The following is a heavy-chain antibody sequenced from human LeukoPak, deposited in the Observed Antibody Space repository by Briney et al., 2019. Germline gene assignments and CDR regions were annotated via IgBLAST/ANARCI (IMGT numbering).Heavy chain of an antibody. CDR2: ISGSGETT. J-gene: IGHJ4*02. CDR3: AKTNGYFDQ. D-gene: IGHD2-8*01. CDR1: GYTFSSYG. V-gene: IGHV3-23*01. Sequence: GGSLRLSCAASGYTFSSYGMTWLRQTPAKGLEWVSAISGSGETTYYSDSVKGRFTISRDNSKNTLFLQMNSLRVEDAAMYYCAKTNGYFDQWGQGTLVAVSS.